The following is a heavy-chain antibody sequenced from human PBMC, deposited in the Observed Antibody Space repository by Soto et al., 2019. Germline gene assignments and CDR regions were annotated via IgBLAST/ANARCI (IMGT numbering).Heavy chain of an antibody. J-gene: IGHJ5*02. Sequence: PGGSLRLSCAASGFIFENFGMSWVRQAPGKGLEWISSIRGSGFKKYYADSVKGRFTISRDNSKSTVYLELNNLSAEDTAVYHCAKNQGVELVPLATVDWFDPWGQGSVVTVSS. V-gene: IGHV3-23*01. D-gene: IGHD1-26*01. CDR3: AKNQGVELVPLATVDWFDP. CDR2: IRGSGFKK. CDR1: GFIFENFG.